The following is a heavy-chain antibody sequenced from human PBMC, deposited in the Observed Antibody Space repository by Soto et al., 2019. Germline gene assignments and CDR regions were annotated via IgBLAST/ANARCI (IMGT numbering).Heavy chain of an antibody. CDR3: ARQAIVGANYFDY. D-gene: IGHD1-26*01. V-gene: IGHV1-8*01. Sequence: GSVKVSCKASGYTFTRYDVNWVRQAPGQGLEWMGWMNPNSGNTGYAQKFQGRVTMSRDTSISTAYMELRRLRSDDTAVYYCARQAIVGANYFDYWGQGTLVTVSS. J-gene: IGHJ4*02. CDR1: GYTFTRYD. CDR2: MNPNSGNT.